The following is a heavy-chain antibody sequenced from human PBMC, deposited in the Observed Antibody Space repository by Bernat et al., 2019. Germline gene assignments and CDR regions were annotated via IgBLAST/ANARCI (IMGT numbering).Heavy chain of an antibody. V-gene: IGHV5-51*01. D-gene: IGHD2-21*02. J-gene: IGHJ4*02. CDR3: TRALNGDFYFDY. CDR2: MYPGNSDT. Sequence: EVQLVQSGAEVKTPGESLQISCNGSGYTFIDYWIGWVRLMPGRGLEWMGIMYPGNSDTKYSPSVQGLVTLSADNSITTAYLQWSSLKASETAMYYCTRALNGDFYFDYWGQGTPVTVAS. CDR1: GYTFIDYW.